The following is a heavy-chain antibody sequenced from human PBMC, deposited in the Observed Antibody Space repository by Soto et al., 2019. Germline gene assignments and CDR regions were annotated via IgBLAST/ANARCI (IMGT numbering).Heavy chain of an antibody. CDR2: IYPGDSDT. CDR1: GYSFTSYW. D-gene: IGHD6-19*01. Sequence: GESLKISCSGSGYSFTSYWIGLVRQMPGKGLEWMGIIYPGDSDTRYSPSFQGQVTISADKSISTAYLQWSSLKASDTAMYYCARRVDSSGWYPFDYWGQGTLVTVSS. CDR3: ARRVDSSGWYPFDY. V-gene: IGHV5-51*01. J-gene: IGHJ4*02.